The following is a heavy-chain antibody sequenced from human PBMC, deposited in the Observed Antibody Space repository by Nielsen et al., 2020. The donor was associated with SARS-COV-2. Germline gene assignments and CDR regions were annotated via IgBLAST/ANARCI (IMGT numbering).Heavy chain of an antibody. D-gene: IGHD6-25*01. V-gene: IGHV2-70*11. CDR3: ARTHSGYWYFDL. CDR1: GFSLSTSGMC. Sequence: SGPTLLQPTPTLTLTCTFSGFSLSTSGMCVSWIRHPPGKALEWLARIDWDDDKYYSTFLKTRLTISKDTSKNQVVLTMTNMDPVDTATYYCARTHSGYWYFDLWGRGTLVTVSS. J-gene: IGHJ2*01. CDR2: IDWDDDK.